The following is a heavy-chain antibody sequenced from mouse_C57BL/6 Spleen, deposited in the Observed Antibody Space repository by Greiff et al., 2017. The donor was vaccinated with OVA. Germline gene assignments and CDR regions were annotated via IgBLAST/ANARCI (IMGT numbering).Heavy chain of an antibody. Sequence: VQLQQSGAELVRPGASVTLSCKASGYTFTDYEMHWVKQTPVHGLEWIGAIDPETGGTAYNQKFKGKAILTADKSSSTAYMELRSLTSENSAVYYCTRRTTVERYFGVWGTGTTVTVAT. CDR2: IDPETGGT. CDR3: TRRTTVERYFGV. V-gene: IGHV1-15*01. CDR1: GYTFTDYE. D-gene: IGHD1-1*01. J-gene: IGHJ1*03.